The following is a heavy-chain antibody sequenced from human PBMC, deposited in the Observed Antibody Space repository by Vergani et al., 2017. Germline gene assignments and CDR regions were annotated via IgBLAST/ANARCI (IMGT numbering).Heavy chain of an antibody. CDR2: LIPIFGTA. D-gene: IGHD3-9*01. V-gene: IGHV1-69*13. CDR3: ASTYYDILTGLAYYYYCMDV. J-gene: IGHJ6*02. Sequence: QVQLVQSGAEVKKPGSSVKVSCKASGGTFSSYAISWVRQAPGQGLEWMGRLIPIFGTANYAQNFQGRVTITADESTSTAYMELSSLRSEDTAVYYCASTYYDILTGLAYYYYCMDVWGQGITVTVSS. CDR1: GGTFSSYA.